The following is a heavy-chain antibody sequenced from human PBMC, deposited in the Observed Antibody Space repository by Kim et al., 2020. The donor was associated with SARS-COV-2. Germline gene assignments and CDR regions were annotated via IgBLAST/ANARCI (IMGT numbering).Heavy chain of an antibody. CDR3: AGSDCSSTSCADDAFDI. CDR1: GGSISSSSYY. Sequence: SETLSLTCTVSGGSISSSSYYWGWIRQPPGKGLEWIGSIYYSGSTYYNPSLKSRVTISVDTSKNQFSLKLSSVTAADTAVYYCAGSDCSSTSCADDAFDIWGQGTMVTVSS. V-gene: IGHV4-39*01. CDR2: IYYSGST. J-gene: IGHJ3*02. D-gene: IGHD2-2*01.